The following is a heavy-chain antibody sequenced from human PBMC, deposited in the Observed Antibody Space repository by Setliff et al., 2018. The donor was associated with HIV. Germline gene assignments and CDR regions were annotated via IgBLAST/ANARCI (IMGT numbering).Heavy chain of an antibody. D-gene: IGHD3-22*01. CDR2: VSSRGDT. CDR1: DSGTYY. J-gene: IGHJ4*02. V-gene: IGHV4-4*07. Sequence: SETLSLTCTVSDSGTYYWSWIRQPAGKGLEWIGRVSSRGDTNYNPSLKSRVTMSVDTSKNQFSLKLTSVTAADTAVYYCARSNYDSSFDYWGQGALVTVSS. CDR3: ARSNYDSSFDY.